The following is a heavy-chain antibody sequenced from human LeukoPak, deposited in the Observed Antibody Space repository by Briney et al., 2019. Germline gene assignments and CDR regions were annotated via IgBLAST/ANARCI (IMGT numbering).Heavy chain of an antibody. V-gene: IGHV4-59*08. D-gene: IGHD3-22*01. CDR2: ISYSGST. Sequence: PSETLSLTCTVSGGSISRYYWSWLRQPPGKGLEWIGYISYSGSTNYNPSLKSRVTISVETPQNQFSLKLSSVTAADTAMYYCARHLYESRGQTSFDYWGQGTLVTVSS. CDR1: GGSISRYY. CDR3: ARHLYESRGQTSFDY. J-gene: IGHJ4*02.